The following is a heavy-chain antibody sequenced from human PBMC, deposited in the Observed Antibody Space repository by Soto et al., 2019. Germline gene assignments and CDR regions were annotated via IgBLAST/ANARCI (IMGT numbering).Heavy chain of an antibody. CDR3: GRLCSSSHWLHWFYP. J-gene: IGHJ5*02. CDR2: IKQDGSEK. D-gene: IGHD2-15*01. Sequence: EVQLVESGGGLVQPGGSLRLSCAASGFTFSGYWMSWVRQAPGKGLEWVANIKQDGSEKYYVDSVKGRFTISRDNAKDSLYLQMNSLRAEDTAIYYCGRLCSSSHWLHWFYPWGQGTLVTVSS. CDR1: GFTFSGYW. V-gene: IGHV3-7*01.